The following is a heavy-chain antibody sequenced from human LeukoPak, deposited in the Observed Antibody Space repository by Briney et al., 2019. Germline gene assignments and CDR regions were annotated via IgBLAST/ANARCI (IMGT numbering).Heavy chain of an antibody. CDR1: GGSISSSSYY. Sequence: ASETLSLTCTVSGGSISSSSYYWSWIRQPPGKGLEWIGYVYYGSTTYNPSLKSRVTISVDTSKNQFSLKLSSVTAADTAVYYCARAAGGYCSGGSCSLYYYYGMDVWGQGTTVTVSS. D-gene: IGHD2-15*01. CDR3: ARAAGGYCSGGSCSLYYYYGMDV. V-gene: IGHV4-61*05. CDR2: VYYGST. J-gene: IGHJ6*02.